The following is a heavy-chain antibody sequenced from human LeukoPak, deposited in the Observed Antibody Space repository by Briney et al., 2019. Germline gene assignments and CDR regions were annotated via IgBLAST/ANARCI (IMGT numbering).Heavy chain of an antibody. CDR3: ARRSGVLDSRDYRYYFDY. J-gene: IGHJ4*02. CDR2: IYYSGST. D-gene: IGHD3-22*01. V-gene: IGHV4-59*11. CDR1: GGSISSHY. Sequence: SETLSLTCTVSGGSISSHYWSWIRQPPGKGLEYIGYIYYSGSTDYNPSLKSRVTISLDTSKNQFSLNLNSVTAADTAVYYCARRSGVLDSRDYRYYFDYWGQGTLVTVSS.